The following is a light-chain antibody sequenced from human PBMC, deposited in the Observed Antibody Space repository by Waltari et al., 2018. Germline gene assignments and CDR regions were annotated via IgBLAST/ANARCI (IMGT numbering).Light chain of an antibody. CDR1: QGVVFSSNNKNY. V-gene: IGKV4-1*01. Sequence: DIVLTQPPDSLAVSLGERATLYCKSSQGVVFSSNNKNYLAWYQQKPGQPPKLLITLASTLESGVPDRFSGSGSETDFTLTVSSLQAEDVAVYYCQQCYTFPYTFGQGTKLEIK. CDR3: QQCYTFPYT. J-gene: IGKJ2*01. CDR2: LAS.